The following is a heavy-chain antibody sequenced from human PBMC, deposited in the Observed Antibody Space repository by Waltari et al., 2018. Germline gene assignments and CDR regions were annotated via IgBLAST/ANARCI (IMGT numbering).Heavy chain of an antibody. CDR1: GGSLGGLS. CDR2: ISSTGNT. Sequence: QVLLQESGPGLVRPSATLSLTCTVSGGSLGGLSWRWIRQPPGKGLEWIGYISSTGNTNYNPFLDSRVTILLDTSKSQFSLTLNSVTAADTAVYFCVRLRGGWSTAYNWFDPWGQGTLVTVSS. V-gene: IGHV4-59*12. J-gene: IGHJ5*02. CDR3: VRLRGGWSTAYNWFDP. D-gene: IGHD2-15*01.